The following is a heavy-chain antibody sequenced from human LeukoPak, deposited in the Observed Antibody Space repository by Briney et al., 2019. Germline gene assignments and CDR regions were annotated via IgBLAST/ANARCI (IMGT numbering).Heavy chain of an antibody. CDR2: ISSSVISI. D-gene: IGHD3-9*01. J-gene: IGHJ4*02. V-gene: IGHV3-21*01. Sequence: GGSLRLSCASSGFTFRRYDMNWVRQAPGKGLEWVSFISSSVISIHYADSVQGRFTISRDNARNILYLQMNSLRAEDTAVYYCARVYDVLTGGFDHWGQGALVTVSS. CDR3: ARVYDVLTGGFDH. CDR1: GFTFRRYD.